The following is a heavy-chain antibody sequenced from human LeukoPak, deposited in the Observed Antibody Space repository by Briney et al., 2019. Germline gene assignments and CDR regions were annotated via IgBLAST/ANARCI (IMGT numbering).Heavy chain of an antibody. CDR2: ISWNSGSI. Sequence: PGGSLRLSCAASGFTFDDYAMHWVRQAPGKGLEWVSGISWNSGSIGYADSVKGRFTISRDNAKSSLYLQMNSLRAEDTALYYCAKAGGSGYYNDAFDIWGQGTMVTVSS. CDR1: GFTFDDYA. CDR3: AKAGGSGYYNDAFDI. D-gene: IGHD3-22*01. V-gene: IGHV3-9*01. J-gene: IGHJ3*02.